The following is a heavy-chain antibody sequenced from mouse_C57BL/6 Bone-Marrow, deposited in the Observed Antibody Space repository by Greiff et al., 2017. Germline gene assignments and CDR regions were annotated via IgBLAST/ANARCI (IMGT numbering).Heavy chain of an antibody. Sequence: ESGPGLVKPSQSLSLTCSVTGYSITSGYYWNWIRQFPGNKLEWMGYISYDGSNNYNPSLKNRISITRDTAKNQFFLKLNSVTTEDTATYYCARDRDYDAMDYWGQGTSGTVAS. CDR2: ISYDGSN. V-gene: IGHV3-6*01. CDR1: GYSITSGYY. J-gene: IGHJ4*01. CDR3: ARDRDYDAMDY.